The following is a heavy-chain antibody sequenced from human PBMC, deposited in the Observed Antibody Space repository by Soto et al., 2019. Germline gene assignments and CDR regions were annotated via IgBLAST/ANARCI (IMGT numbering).Heavy chain of an antibody. J-gene: IGHJ4*02. V-gene: IGHV1-18*01. CDR2: ISGANGHT. Sequence: QVQVVQSGAEVKKPGASVKVSCKTSGYTFTTYGIGWVRQAPGQGLEWMGWISGANGHTNYAQNVQGRVTVTTDTSTRTAYMELRSLRSDDTAVYYCAREVAGPGGEYDYWGQGTLVTVSS. CDR1: GYTFTTYG. CDR3: AREVAGPGGEYDY. D-gene: IGHD3-16*01.